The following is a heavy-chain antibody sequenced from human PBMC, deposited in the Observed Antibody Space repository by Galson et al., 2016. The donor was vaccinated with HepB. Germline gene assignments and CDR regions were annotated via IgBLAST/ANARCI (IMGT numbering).Heavy chain of an antibody. D-gene: IGHD3-9*01. CDR1: GGTFRRYA. CDR2: TIPIFATA. V-gene: IGHV1-69*13. Sequence: SVKVSCKASGGTFRRYAISWVRQAPGQGPEWMGGTIPIFATANYAQKFQGRVTITADESTSTAYMELSSLRSEDTAVYYCATKATGYVPSSHYFYGMDVWGQGTTVTVSS. CDR3: ATKATGYVPSSHYFYGMDV. J-gene: IGHJ6*02.